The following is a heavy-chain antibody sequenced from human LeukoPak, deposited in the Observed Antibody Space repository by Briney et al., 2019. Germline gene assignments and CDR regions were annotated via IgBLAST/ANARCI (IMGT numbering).Heavy chain of an antibody. D-gene: IGHD6-13*01. J-gene: IGHJ5*02. CDR2: INHSGST. Sequence: SETLSLTCAVYGGSFSAYYWSWIRQPPGKGLEWIGEINHSGSTNYNPSLKSRVTISIDPSKNQFSLEMSSVTAADTAVYYRARSRGARSSRWYNWFDPWGQGTLVTVSS. CDR3: ARSRGARSSRWYNWFDP. CDR1: GGSFSAYY. V-gene: IGHV4-34*01.